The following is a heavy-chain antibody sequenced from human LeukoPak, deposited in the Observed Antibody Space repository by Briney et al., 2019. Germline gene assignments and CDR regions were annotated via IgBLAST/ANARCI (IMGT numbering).Heavy chain of an antibody. J-gene: IGHJ4*02. V-gene: IGHV1-18*01. D-gene: IGHD4-17*01. CDR1: GYTFTSYG. CDR2: ISAYNGNT. Sequence: ASVKVSCKASGYTFTSYGISWVRQAPGQGLEWMGWISAYNGNTNYAQKLQGRVTMTTDTSTSTAYMELRSLRSEDTAVYYCARGITAYGDYPADYWGQGTLVTVSS. CDR3: ARGITAYGDYPADY.